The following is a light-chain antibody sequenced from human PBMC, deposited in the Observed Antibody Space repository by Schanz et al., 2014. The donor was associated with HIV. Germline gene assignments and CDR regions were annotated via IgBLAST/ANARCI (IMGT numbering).Light chain of an antibody. V-gene: IGLV2-14*01. CDR3: SSYEGIHNWV. J-gene: IGLJ3*02. CDR1: SSDVGGYNY. Sequence: QSALTQPASVSGSPGQSITISCTGTSSDVGGYNYVSWYQQHPGKAPKLMIYDVSNRPSGVSNRFSGSKSGNTASLTVSGLQAEDEADYYCSSYEGIHNWVFGGGTKLTVL. CDR2: DVS.